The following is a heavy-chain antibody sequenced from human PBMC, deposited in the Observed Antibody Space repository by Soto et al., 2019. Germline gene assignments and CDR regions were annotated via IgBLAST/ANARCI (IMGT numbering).Heavy chain of an antibody. CDR2: ISSSSSYT. V-gene: IGHV3-11*06. D-gene: IGHD2-15*01. J-gene: IGHJ6*02. CDR3: ARDRGYCSGCSCYELFTYGMDV. Sequence: LRLSCAASGFTFSDYYMSWIRQAPGKGLEWVSYISSSSSYTNYADSVKGRFTISRDNAKNSLYLQMNSLRAEDTAVYYCARDRGYCSGCSCYELFTYGMDVWGQGTTVTVSS. CDR1: GFTFSDYY.